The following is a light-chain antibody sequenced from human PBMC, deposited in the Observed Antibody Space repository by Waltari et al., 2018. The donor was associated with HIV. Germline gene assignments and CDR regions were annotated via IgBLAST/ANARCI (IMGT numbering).Light chain of an antibody. CDR3: CAYAGSTTYVI. J-gene: IGLJ2*01. CDR1: SRDVGGYNL. CDR2: EVS. V-gene: IGLV2-23*02. Sequence: QSALPQPPSVSRSPGPSLTISCPGPSRDVGGYNLVSWYQQHPGKAPNLMIYEVSKRPSGVSNRFSGSKSGNTASLTISVLQAEDEADYYCCAYAGSTTYVIFGGGTKLTVL.